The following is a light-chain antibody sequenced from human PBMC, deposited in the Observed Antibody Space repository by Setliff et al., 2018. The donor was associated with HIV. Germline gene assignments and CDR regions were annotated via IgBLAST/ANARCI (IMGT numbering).Light chain of an antibody. V-gene: IGLV2-23*02. CDR2: EVT. CDR1: SSDVGNYNY. CDR3: CSYVGGYF. J-gene: IGLJ1*01. Sequence: QSALTQPASVSGSPGQSITISCTGTSSDVGNYNYVSWYQQHPGKAPKLMIYEVTKRPSGISDRFSASKSGNTASLTISGIQAEDEADYYCCSYVGGYFFGTGTKVTVL.